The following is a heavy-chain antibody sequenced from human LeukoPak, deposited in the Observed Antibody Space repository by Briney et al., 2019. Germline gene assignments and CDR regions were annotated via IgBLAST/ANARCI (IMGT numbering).Heavy chain of an antibody. CDR3: ARTVGATFASGYYYMDV. D-gene: IGHD1-26*01. Sequence: SVKVSCKASGGTFSSYAISWVRQAPGQGLEWMGGIIPIFGTANYAQKFQGRVTITTDESTSTAYMELSSLRSEDTAVYYCARTVGATFASGYYYMDVWGKGTTVTVSS. CDR2: IIPIFGTA. V-gene: IGHV1-69*05. J-gene: IGHJ6*03. CDR1: GGTFSSYA.